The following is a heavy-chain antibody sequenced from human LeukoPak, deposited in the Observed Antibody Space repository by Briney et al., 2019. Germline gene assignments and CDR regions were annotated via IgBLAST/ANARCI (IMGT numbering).Heavy chain of an antibody. J-gene: IGHJ5*02. V-gene: IGHV4-59*12. D-gene: IGHD3-10*01. Sequence: SETLSLTCTVSGGSISSYYWSWIRQPPGKGLEWIGHIYYSGSTNYNPSLKSRVTISVDRSKNQFSLKLSSVTAADTAVYYCARSYGSGSYYNLNWFDPWGQGTLVTVSS. CDR1: GGSISSYY. CDR3: ARSYGSGSYYNLNWFDP. CDR2: IYYSGST.